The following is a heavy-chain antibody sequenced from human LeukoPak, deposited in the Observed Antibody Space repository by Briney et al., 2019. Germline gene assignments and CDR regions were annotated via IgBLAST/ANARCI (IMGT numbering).Heavy chain of an antibody. CDR2: FDAEQGEI. J-gene: IGHJ4*02. V-gene: IGHV1-24*01. D-gene: IGHD5-12*01. CDR3: ARGHNSGYDY. CDR1: GDSLTELS. Sequence: ASVKVSCKVSGDSLTELSMHWVRQAPGQGLEWMGGFDAEQGEIIYAQEFQGRVTMTEDTSTNTAYMELSSLTSADTAVYYCARGHNSGYDYWGQGTLVTVSS.